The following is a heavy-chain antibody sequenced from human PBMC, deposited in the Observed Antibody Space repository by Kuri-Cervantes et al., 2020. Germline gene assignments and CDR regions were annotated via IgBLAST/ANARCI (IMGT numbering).Heavy chain of an antibody. D-gene: IGHD3-10*01. CDR1: GFTFSSYA. Sequence: GGSLRLSCAASGFTFSSYAMSWVRQAPGKGLEWVSAISGSGGSTYYADSVKGRFTISRDISKNTLYLQMNSLRAEDTAVYYCAKDRTMLRDMDVWGQGTTVTVSS. J-gene: IGHJ6*02. V-gene: IGHV3-23*01. CDR3: AKDRTMLRDMDV. CDR2: ISGSGGST.